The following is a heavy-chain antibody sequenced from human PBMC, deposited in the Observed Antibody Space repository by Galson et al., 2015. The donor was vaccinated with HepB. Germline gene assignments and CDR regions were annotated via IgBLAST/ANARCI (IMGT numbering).Heavy chain of an antibody. CDR2: INAGNGNT. CDR3: ARLLGGWERSGAFAY. J-gene: IGHJ4*02. D-gene: IGHD1-26*01. V-gene: IGHV1-3*01. CDR1: GYTFTTYP. Sequence: SVKVSCKASGYTFTTYPMHWVRQAPGQRLEWMGWINAGNGNTTYSQKFQGRVTITRDTSASTAYMELSSLRSEDTAFYYCARLLGGWERSGAFAYWGQGSLVTVSS.